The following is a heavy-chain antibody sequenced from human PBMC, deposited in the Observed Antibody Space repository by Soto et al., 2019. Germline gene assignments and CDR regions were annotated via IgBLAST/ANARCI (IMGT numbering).Heavy chain of an antibody. Sequence: GGSLRLSCSAPWFTFSSYSMTWVPQGPVKGLDLFSSISSSGTYVYSSDSLKGRFTISRDNAKNSLYLQMNSLRAEDTAVYYCARDLVATTPQGDAFDMWGQGTMVTVSS. V-gene: IGHV3-21*01. CDR2: ISSSGTYV. D-gene: IGHD5-12*01. J-gene: IGHJ3*02. CDR1: WFTFSSYS. CDR3: ARDLVATTPQGDAFDM.